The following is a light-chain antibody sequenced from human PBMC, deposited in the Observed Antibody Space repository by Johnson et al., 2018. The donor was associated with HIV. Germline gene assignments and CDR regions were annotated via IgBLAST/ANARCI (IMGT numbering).Light chain of an antibody. CDR1: SSNIGNKY. V-gene: IGLV1-51*01. CDR2: DNN. J-gene: IGLJ1*01. Sequence: QSVLTQPPSVSAAPGQKVTISCSGSSSNIGNKYVSWYQQLPGTAPKLLIYDNNKRPSGIPDRFSGSKSGTSATLGITGLQTGDEADYYCETWDSSLSGVFGTGTKVTVL. CDR3: ETWDSSLSGV.